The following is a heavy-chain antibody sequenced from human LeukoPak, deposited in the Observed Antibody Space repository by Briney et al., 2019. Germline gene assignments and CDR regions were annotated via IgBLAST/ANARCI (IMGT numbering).Heavy chain of an antibody. J-gene: IGHJ4*02. CDR2: ISGSGGST. Sequence: GGSLRLSCAVSGFTFSSYGMTWVRQAPGKGLEWVSGISGSGGSTYYEDSVKGRFTISRDNFKNTLYLQMNSLRAEDTAVYYCAKNSGGTCYSHLDYWGQGTLVTVSS. V-gene: IGHV3-23*01. CDR3: AKNSGGTCYSHLDY. D-gene: IGHD2-15*01. CDR1: GFTFSSYG.